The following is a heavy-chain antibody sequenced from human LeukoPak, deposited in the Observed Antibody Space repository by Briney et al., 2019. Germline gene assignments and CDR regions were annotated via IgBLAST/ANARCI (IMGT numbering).Heavy chain of an antibody. D-gene: IGHD3-22*01. CDR2: ISGTSSTI. CDR1: GFTFSSYS. Sequence: GGSLRLSCAASGFTFSSYSMNWVRQAPGKGLEWVSYISGTSSTIYYADSVKGRFTISRDNAKNSLYLQMNSLRAEDTAVYYCARDPRYYDSSGYYFAPGPAFDIWGQGTMVTVSS. CDR3: ARDPRYYDSSGYYFAPGPAFDI. V-gene: IGHV3-48*01. J-gene: IGHJ3*02.